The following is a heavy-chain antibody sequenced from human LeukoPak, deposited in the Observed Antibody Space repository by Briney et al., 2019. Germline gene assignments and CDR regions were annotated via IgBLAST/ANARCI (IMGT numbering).Heavy chain of an antibody. V-gene: IGHV1-69*04. J-gene: IGHJ4*02. CDR2: IIPILGIA. CDR3: ARASPLFDY. Sequence: ASVKVSCKASGGTFSSYAISWVRQAPGQGLEWMGRIIPILGIANYAQKFQGRVTITADKSTSTAYMELRSLRSDDTAVYYCARASPLFDYWGQGTLVTVSS. CDR1: GGTFSSYA.